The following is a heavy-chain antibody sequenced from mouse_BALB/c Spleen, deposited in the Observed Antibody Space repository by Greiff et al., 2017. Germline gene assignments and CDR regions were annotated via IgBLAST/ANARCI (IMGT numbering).Heavy chain of an antibody. CDR3: AREDYGSRGFAY. CDR2: ISDGGSYT. CDR1: GFTFSDYY. Sequence: EVKLVESGGGLVKPGGSLKLSCAASGFTFSDYYMYWVRQTPEKRLEWVATISDGGSYTYYPDSVKGRFTISRDNAKNNLYLQMSSLKSEDTAMYYCAREDYGSRGFAYWGQGTLVTVSA. D-gene: IGHD1-1*01. V-gene: IGHV5-4*02. J-gene: IGHJ3*01.